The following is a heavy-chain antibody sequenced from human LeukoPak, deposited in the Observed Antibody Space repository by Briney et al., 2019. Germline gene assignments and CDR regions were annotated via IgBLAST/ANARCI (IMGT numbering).Heavy chain of an antibody. D-gene: IGHD6-13*01. CDR3: ASGRTAGYY. CDR1: GFTFSSYE. CDR2: ISRSGTTI. Sequence: GGSLRLSCAASGFTFSSYEMNWVRQAPGRGLEWVSFISRSGTTIYYADSVKGRFTISRDNSKNRLYLQMNSLRAEDTAVYYCASGRTAGYYWGQGTLVTVSS. J-gene: IGHJ4*02. V-gene: IGHV3-48*03.